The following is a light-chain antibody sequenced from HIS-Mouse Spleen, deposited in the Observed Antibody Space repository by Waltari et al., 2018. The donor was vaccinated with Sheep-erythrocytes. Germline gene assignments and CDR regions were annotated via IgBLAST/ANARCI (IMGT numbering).Light chain of an antibody. CDR3: CSYAGSSTLV. CDR1: HRDVGGYNL. Sequence: QASLNPPSPGVGAPGQSVPLSCTGTHRDVGGYNLVPWYQTHPGQAPKPMIYEGSKRPSGVSNRFSGSKSGNTASQTISGLQAEDEADYYCCSYAGSSTLVFGGGTKLTVL. V-gene: IGLV2-23*01. J-gene: IGLJ2*01. CDR2: EGS.